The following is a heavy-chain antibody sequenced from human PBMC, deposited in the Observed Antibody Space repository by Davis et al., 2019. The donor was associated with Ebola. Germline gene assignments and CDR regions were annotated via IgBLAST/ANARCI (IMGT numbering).Heavy chain of an antibody. CDR1: GFTFDDYA. Sequence: PGGSLRLSCAASGFTFDDYAMHWVRHSPGKGLEWVSLISGDSGSTFYVDSVKGRFTIFRDNSKRSLHLQMNGLKTEDAALYYCVKGSLGVGSTFEYWGQGVLVTVSS. V-gene: IGHV3-43*02. J-gene: IGHJ4*02. D-gene: IGHD3-3*01. CDR3: VKGSLGVGSTFEY. CDR2: ISGDSGST.